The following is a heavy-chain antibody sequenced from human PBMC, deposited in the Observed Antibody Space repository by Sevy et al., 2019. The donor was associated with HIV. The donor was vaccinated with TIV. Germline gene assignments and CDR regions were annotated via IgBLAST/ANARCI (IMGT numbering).Heavy chain of an antibody. CDR3: ARGLGTFVWFGELNWFDP. V-gene: IGHV4-34*01. CDR2: VSHGGTT. Sequence: SETLSLTCAVYGGSFSGYFWTWIRQPPGKALEWIGEVSHGGTTNYNPSLKSRVTISVDTSKNQFSLNLSSVTAADTAVYYCARGLGTFVWFGELNWFDPWGQGTLVTVSS. D-gene: IGHD3-10*01. CDR1: GGSFSGYF. J-gene: IGHJ5*02.